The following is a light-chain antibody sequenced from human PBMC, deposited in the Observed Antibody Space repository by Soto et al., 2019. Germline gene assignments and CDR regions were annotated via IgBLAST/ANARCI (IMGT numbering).Light chain of an antibody. CDR1: QSISSN. CDR3: QQSNNWPRT. Sequence: EIVMTQSPATLSVSPGERATLSCRASQSISSNLAWYQQKPGQAPRLLMYAASTRATGIPARFSGSGSGTEFTLTISRLLSEDSAVYYCQQSNNWPRTFGQGTMVEIK. V-gene: IGKV3-15*01. CDR2: AAS. J-gene: IGKJ1*01.